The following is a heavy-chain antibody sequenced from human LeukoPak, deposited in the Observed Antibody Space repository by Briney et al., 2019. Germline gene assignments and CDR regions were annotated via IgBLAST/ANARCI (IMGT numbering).Heavy chain of an antibody. CDR1: GFTFSSYS. J-gene: IGHJ6*02. Sequence: GGSLRLSCAASGFTFSSYSMNWVRQAPGKGLEWVSYISSSSSTIYYADSVKGRFTISRDNAKNSLYLQMNSLRAEDTAVYYCATVVPAAMIYYYGMDVRGQGTTVTVSS. CDR2: ISSSSSTI. CDR3: ATVVPAAMIYYYGMDV. D-gene: IGHD2-2*01. V-gene: IGHV3-48*01.